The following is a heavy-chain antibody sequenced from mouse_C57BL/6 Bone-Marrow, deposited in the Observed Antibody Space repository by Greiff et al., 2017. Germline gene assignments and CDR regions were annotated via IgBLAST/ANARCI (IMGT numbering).Heavy chain of an antibody. CDR1: GYTFTTYP. J-gene: IGHJ2*01. Sequence: VKLMESGAELVKPGASVKMSCKASGYTFTTYPIEWLKQNHGKSLEWIGNFHPYNDDTKYNEKFKGKDTLSVEKSSSTVYLELSRLTSDDSTVYYCARGGNYGGYYFDYWGKGTTLTVSS. CDR2: FHPYNDDT. CDR3: ARGGNYGGYYFDY. V-gene: IGHV1-47*01. D-gene: IGHD2-1*01.